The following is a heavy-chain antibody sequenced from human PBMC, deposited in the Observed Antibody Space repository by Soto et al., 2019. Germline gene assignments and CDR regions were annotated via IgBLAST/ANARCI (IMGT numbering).Heavy chain of an antibody. Sequence: PLSLTCTVSGGSISSGGYYLSCIRLHPAKGLEWIGYLNHSWSTYYNPSLKSRVTISVDTSKNQSSLKLSSVAAADTAVHYCPRVGPAARGSWFEPWAQGTLVTVSS. D-gene: IGHD1-26*01. J-gene: IGHJ5*02. V-gene: IGHV4-31*03. CDR2: LNHSWST. CDR3: PRVGPAARGSWFEP. CDR1: GGSISSGGYY.